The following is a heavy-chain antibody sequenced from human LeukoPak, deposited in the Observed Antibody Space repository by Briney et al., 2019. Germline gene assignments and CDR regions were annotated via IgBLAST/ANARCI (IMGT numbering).Heavy chain of an antibody. V-gene: IGHV4-59*12. CDR1: GGSISGYY. CDR2: IYYSGST. J-gene: IGHJ4*02. Sequence: PSETLSLTCTVSGGSISGYYWSWIRQPPGKGLEWIGYIYYSGSTNYNSSLKSRVTISLDTSKNQFSLKLNSVTAADTAVYYCARALGAAGLDYWGQGTLVTVSS. D-gene: IGHD6-13*01. CDR3: ARALGAAGLDY.